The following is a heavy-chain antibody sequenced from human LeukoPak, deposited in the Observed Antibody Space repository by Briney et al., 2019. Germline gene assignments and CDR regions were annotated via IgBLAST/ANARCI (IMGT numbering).Heavy chain of an antibody. CDR1: GLTVSNNY. CDR3: AKANPLIVGARAGGPINF. D-gene: IGHD1-26*01. CDR2: VYGVGST. J-gene: IGHJ3*01. Sequence: AGSLSLSCAASGLTVSNNYMSWVRQAPGKGLEWVSVVYGVGSTYYADSVKGRFTISRDNSKNSLYLQMNSLRTEDTAVYYCAKANPLIVGARAGGPINFWGQGTMVSVSS. V-gene: IGHV3-53*05.